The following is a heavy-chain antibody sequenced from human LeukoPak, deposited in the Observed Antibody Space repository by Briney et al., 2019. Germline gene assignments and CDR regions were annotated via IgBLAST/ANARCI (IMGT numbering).Heavy chain of an antibody. V-gene: IGHV3-33*01. CDR3: ARESGDSSGYYPDY. D-gene: IGHD3-22*01. CDR2: IWYDGSNK. J-gene: IGHJ4*02. CDR1: GFTFSSYG. Sequence: GRSLRLSCAASGFTFSSYGMPWVRQAPGKGLEWVAVIWYDGSNKYYADSVKGRFTISRDNSKNTLNLQMNSLRAEDTAVYYCARESGDSSGYYPDYWGQGTLVTVSS.